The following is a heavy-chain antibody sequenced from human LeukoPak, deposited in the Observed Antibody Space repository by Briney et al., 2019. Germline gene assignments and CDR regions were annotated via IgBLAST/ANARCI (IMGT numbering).Heavy chain of an antibody. CDR1: GFTFSDYY. CDR2: ISSSGSTI. Sequence: GGSLRLSCAASGFTFSDYYMSWIRQAPGKGLEWVSYISSSGSTIYYADSVKGRFTISRDNAKNSLYLQMNSLRAEDTAVYYCARVGDSSGYYPYYFDYWGQGTLVTVSS. CDR3: ARVGDSSGYYPYYFDY. V-gene: IGHV3-11*04. D-gene: IGHD3-22*01. J-gene: IGHJ4*02.